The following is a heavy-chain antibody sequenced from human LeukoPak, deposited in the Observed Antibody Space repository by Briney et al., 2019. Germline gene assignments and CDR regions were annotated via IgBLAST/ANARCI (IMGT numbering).Heavy chain of an antibody. V-gene: IGHV3-30*02. J-gene: IGHJ3*02. CDR2: IRYDGSNK. D-gene: IGHD5-24*01. CDR1: GFTFSSYG. CDR3: ARCALRDGYNSDAFDI. Sequence: GGSLRLSCAASGFTFSSYGMHWVRQAPGKGLEWVAFIRYDGSNKYYADSVKGRFTISRDNSKNTLYLQMNSLRSEDTAVYYCARCALRDGYNSDAFDIWGQGTMVTVSS.